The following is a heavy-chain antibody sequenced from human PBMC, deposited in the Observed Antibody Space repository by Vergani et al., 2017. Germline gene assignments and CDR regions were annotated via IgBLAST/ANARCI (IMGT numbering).Heavy chain of an antibody. CDR1: GGSIRSSSYY. V-gene: IGHV4-39*01. CDR3: ERSVKGDYFDY. Sequence: QLQLQESGPGLVKPSETLSLTCTVSGGSIRSSSYYWGWIRQPPGKGLEWIGSIYYSGSTYYHPSLNSRVTISVDTSTNQFYLKRRSVTAADTSVYYCERSVKGDYFDYWGQGTLVTVSS. CDR2: IYYSGST. J-gene: IGHJ4*02. D-gene: IGHD5/OR15-5a*01.